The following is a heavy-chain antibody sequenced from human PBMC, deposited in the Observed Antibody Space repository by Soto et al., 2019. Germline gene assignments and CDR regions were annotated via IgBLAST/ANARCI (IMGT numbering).Heavy chain of an antibody. D-gene: IGHD6-6*01. CDR3: ARNVPQPTPYSSSPIPFDY. CDR1: GGSISSYY. Sequence: SETLSLTCTVSGGSISSYYWSWIRQPPGKGLEWIGYIYYSGSTNYNPSLKSRVTISVDTSKNQFSLKLSSVTAADTAVYYCARNVPQPTPYSSSPIPFDYWGQGTLVTVSS. J-gene: IGHJ4*02. V-gene: IGHV4-59*01. CDR2: IYYSGST.